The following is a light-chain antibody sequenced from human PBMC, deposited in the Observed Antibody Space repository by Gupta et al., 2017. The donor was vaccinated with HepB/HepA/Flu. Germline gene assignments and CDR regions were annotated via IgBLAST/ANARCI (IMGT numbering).Light chain of an antibody. CDR3: QRVNKWPRT. V-gene: IGKV3-15*01. CDR2: RAS. Sequence: EIVMTQSPATLSVSPGDRVTLSCRASQNIDIHLSWFQQKPGQAPRLLIYRASTRATDIPVRFSGSASGTEFTLTISILHSEDFAIYYCQRVNKWPRTFGQGTMLDIK. CDR1: QNIDIH. J-gene: IGKJ1*01.